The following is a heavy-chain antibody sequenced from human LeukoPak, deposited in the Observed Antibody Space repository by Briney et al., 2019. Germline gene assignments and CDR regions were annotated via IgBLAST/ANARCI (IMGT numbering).Heavy chain of an antibody. J-gene: IGHJ5*02. CDR2: LYTSGST. V-gene: IGHV4-61*02. Sequence: SETLSLTCTVSGGSISSSSYYWGWIRQPAGKGLEWIGRLYTSGSTNYNPSLTSRVTISVDTSKNQFSLNLSSVTAADTGMYYCARGDYYDSNTVWFDPWGQGTLVTVSS. D-gene: IGHD3-22*01. CDR3: ARGDYYDSNTVWFDP. CDR1: GGSISSSSYY.